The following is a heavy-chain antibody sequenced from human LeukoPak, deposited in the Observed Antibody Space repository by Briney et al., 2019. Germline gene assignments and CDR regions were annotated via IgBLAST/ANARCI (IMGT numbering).Heavy chain of an antibody. Sequence: ASVKVSCKASGYTFTSYDINWVRQATGQGLEWMGWMNPNSGNTGYAQKFQGRVTMTRNTSISTAYMELSSLRSEDTAVYYCARMRDCSGGSCYSGVLDAFDICGQGTMVTVSS. D-gene: IGHD2-15*01. CDR3: ARMRDCSGGSCYSGVLDAFDI. CDR1: GYTFTSYD. J-gene: IGHJ3*02. CDR2: MNPNSGNT. V-gene: IGHV1-8*01.